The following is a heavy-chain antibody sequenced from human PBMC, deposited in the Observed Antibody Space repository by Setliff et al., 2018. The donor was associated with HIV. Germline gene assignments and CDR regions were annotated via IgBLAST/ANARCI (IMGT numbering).Heavy chain of an antibody. CDR2: IWYDGSNK. V-gene: IGHV3-33*08. CDR1: GFTFSSYG. CDR3: ARCGYYGSGSYSPDY. D-gene: IGHD3-10*01. J-gene: IGHJ4*02. Sequence: GESLKISCAASGFTFSSYGMHWVRQAPGKGLEWVAVIWYDGSNKYYADSVKGRFTISRDNSKNTLYLQMNSLRAEDTAVYYCARCGYYGSGSYSPDYWGQGTLVTVSS.